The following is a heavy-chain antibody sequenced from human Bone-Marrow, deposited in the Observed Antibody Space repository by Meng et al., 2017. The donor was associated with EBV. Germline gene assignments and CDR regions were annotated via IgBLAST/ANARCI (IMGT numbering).Heavy chain of an antibody. CDR1: GYTFTSYA. CDR3: ARSPLWFGESNFDY. CDR2: INAGNGNT. J-gene: IGHJ4*02. D-gene: IGHD3-10*01. V-gene: IGHV1-3*01. Sequence: QVQVVQSGAEVKKPGASGKVSCKASGYTFTSYAMHWVRQAPGQRLEWMGWINAGNGNTKYSQKFQGRVTITRDTSASTAYMELSSLRSEDTAVYYCARSPLWFGESNFDYWGQGTLVTVSS.